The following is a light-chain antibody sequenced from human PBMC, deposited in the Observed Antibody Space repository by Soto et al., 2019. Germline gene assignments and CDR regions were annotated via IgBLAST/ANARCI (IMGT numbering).Light chain of an antibody. CDR1: QSISSW. CDR2: KAS. J-gene: IGKJ1*01. V-gene: IGKV1-5*03. CDR3: QQYNSYPWT. Sequence: DIQMTQSPFTLSASVGDRVTITCRASQSISSWLAWYQQKPGKAPKLLIYKASTLESGVPSNFSGSGSGTEFTLTSSSLQPEDFATYYCQQYNSYPWTFGQGTKVDVK.